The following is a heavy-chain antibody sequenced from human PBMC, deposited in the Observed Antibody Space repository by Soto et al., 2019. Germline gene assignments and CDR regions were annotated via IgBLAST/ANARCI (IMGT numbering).Heavy chain of an antibody. CDR2: IDPSDSYT. Sequence: PGESLKISCKGSGYRFTSYWISWVRQMPGKGLEWMGRIDPSDSYTNYSPSFQGHVTISADKSISTAYLQWSSLKASDTAMYYCARLMGREVRGAARYYYYGMDVWGQGTTVTVSS. CDR3: ARLMGREVRGAARYYYYGMDV. CDR1: GYRFTSYW. V-gene: IGHV5-10-1*01. J-gene: IGHJ6*02. D-gene: IGHD3-10*01.